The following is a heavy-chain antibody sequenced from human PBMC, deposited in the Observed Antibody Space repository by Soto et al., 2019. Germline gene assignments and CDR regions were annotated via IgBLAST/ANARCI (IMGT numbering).Heavy chain of an antibody. D-gene: IGHD6-19*01. J-gene: IGHJ6*02. Sequence: GASVKVSCKASGYTFTSYGISWVRQAPGQGLEWMGWISAYNGNTNYAQKLQGRVTMTTDTSTSTAYMELRSLRSDDTAVYYCARDSEVAGVYYYYGMDVWGQGTTVTVSS. CDR3: ARDSEVAGVYYYYGMDV. CDR1: GYTFTSYG. CDR2: ISAYNGNT. V-gene: IGHV1-18*04.